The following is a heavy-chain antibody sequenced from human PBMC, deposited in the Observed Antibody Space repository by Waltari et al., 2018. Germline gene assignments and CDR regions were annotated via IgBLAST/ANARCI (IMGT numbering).Heavy chain of an antibody. J-gene: IGHJ6*02. D-gene: IGHD5-12*01. CDR3: ARAGDSGYDNFYYYGMDV. V-gene: IGHV3-23*01. CDR1: GFTFSSYA. Sequence: EVQLLESGGGLVQPGGSLRLSCAASGFTFSSYAMSWVRQAPGKGLEWVSAISGSGGSTYYADSVKGRFTISRDNSKNTLYLQMNSLRAEDTAVYYCARAGDSGYDNFYYYGMDVWGQGTTVTVSS. CDR2: ISGSGGST.